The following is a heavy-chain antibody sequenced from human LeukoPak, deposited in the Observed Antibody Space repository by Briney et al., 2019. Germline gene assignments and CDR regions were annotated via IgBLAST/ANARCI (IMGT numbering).Heavy chain of an antibody. CDR1: GYSISSGYY. CDR2: IYHSGST. CDR3: ARGGQQFDY. V-gene: IGHV4-38-2*01. D-gene: IGHD1/OR15-1a*01. J-gene: IGHJ4*02. Sequence: PSETLSLTCAVSGYSISSGYYWGWFRQPPGKGLEWIGSIYHSGSTYYNPSLKSRVTISVDTSKNQFSLKLSSVTAADTAVYYCARGGQQFDYWGQGTLVTVSS.